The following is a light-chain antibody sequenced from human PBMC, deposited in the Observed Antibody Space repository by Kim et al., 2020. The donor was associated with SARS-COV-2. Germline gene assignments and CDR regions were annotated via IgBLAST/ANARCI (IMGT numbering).Light chain of an antibody. CDR3: STRDSSGNHLV. CDR2: GKN. CDR1: SLRSYY. J-gene: IGLJ3*02. V-gene: IGLV3-19*01. Sequence: ALGQTVRITCQGDSLRSYYAIWYQQQPAQDPVLVIYGKNNRHSGIPARFSGSSSGNTASLTITGAQAEDEADYYYSTRDSSGNHLVFGGGTKLTVL.